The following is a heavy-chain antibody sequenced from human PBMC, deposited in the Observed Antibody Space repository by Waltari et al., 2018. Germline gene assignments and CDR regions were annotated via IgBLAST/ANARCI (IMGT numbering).Heavy chain of an antibody. D-gene: IGHD6-6*01. CDR2: MNPNSGNT. Sequence: FTSYDIYLVRQATGQGLEWMGCMNPNSGNTGYAQKFQGRVTMTRNTSISTAYMELSSLRSEDTAVYYCARGEYSSSGVDYWGQGTLVTVSS. J-gene: IGHJ4*02. CDR1: FTSYD. CDR3: ARGEYSSSGVDY. V-gene: IGHV1-8*01.